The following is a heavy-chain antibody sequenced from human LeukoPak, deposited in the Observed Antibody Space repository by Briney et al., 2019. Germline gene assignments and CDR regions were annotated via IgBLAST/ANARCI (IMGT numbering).Heavy chain of an antibody. D-gene: IGHD3-22*01. Sequence: GGSLRLSCAASGFTFSSYAMSWVRQAPGKGLEWVSAISGSGGSTYYADSVKGRFTISRDNSKNTLYLQMNSLRAEDTAVYYCAKELYDSSGYSYYFDYWGQGTLVTVSS. CDR2: ISGSGGST. V-gene: IGHV3-23*01. CDR3: AKELYDSSGYSYYFDY. J-gene: IGHJ4*02. CDR1: GFTFSSYA.